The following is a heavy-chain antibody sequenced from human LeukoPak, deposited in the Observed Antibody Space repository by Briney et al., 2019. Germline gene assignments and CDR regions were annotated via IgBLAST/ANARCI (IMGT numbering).Heavy chain of an antibody. Sequence: GGSLRLSCAASGFTFSSYAMSWVRQAPGKGLEWVASIEQYGSEKYYVDSVKGRFTISRDNAKNSLYLQMNSLRAEDTAVYYCASAVATVEAPHYSYAMDVWGRGTTVTVSS. V-gene: IGHV3-7*03. CDR1: GFTFSSYA. CDR2: IEQYGSEK. CDR3: ASAVATVEAPHYSYAMDV. D-gene: IGHD4-23*01. J-gene: IGHJ6*02.